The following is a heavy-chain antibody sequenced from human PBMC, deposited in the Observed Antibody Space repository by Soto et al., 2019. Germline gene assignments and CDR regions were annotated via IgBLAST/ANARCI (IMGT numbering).Heavy chain of an antibody. CDR1: GGSISSGNYY. CDR2: IYYSGST. CDR3: ARVKQLWLTYYFDY. J-gene: IGHJ4*02. D-gene: IGHD5-18*01. V-gene: IGHV4-31*03. Sequence: SETLSLTCTVSGGSISSGNYYWSWIRQHPGKGLEWIGYIYYSGSTSYNPSLKSRVTISVDTSKNHFSLKLSSVTAADTAVYYCARVKQLWLTYYFDYWGQGTLVTVSS.